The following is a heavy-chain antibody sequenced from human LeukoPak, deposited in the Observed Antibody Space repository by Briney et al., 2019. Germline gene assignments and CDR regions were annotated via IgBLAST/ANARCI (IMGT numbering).Heavy chain of an antibody. CDR1: GGSISSYY. CDR2: IYYSGST. J-gene: IGHJ4*02. D-gene: IGHD1-26*01. CDR3: ARQVGLYYFDY. V-gene: IGHV4-59*08. Sequence: SETLSLTCTVSGGSISSYYWSWIRQPPGEGLEWIGYIYYSGSTNYNPSLKSRVTISVDTSKNQFSLKLSSVTAADTAVYYCARQVGLYYFDYWGQGTLVTVSS.